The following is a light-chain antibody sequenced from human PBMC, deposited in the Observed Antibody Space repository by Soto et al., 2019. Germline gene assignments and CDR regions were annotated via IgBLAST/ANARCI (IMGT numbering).Light chain of an antibody. CDR1: ESVSTN. J-gene: IGKJ1*01. V-gene: IGKV3-15*01. CDR3: QQYNYWPPWT. Sequence: EIVMTQSPATLSLAPGERVTLSCRASESVSTNLAWYQQKAGQAPRLLIYGASTRATGIPARFSGSGSGTEFTLTISSLQSEDFAVYYCQQYNYWPPWTFGQGTKVDI. CDR2: GAS.